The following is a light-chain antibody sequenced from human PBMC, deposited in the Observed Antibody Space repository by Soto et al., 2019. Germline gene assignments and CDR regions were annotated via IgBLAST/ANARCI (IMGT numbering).Light chain of an antibody. J-gene: IGLJ1*01. CDR3: NSYSSTSFYA. V-gene: IGLV2-14*01. CDR1: GSDIATFNY. Sequence: QSALAQPASMSGSPGQSITISCTGSGSDIATFNYVSWYQQYPGKAPKLLIYQVTSRASGVSHRFSGSKSGNTAALTISGLQPEDEAEYYCNSYSSTSFYAFGTGTKVTVL. CDR2: QVT.